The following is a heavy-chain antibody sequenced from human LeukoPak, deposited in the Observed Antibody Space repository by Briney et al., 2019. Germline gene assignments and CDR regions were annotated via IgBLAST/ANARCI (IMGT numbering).Heavy chain of an antibody. Sequence: ASVKVSCKASGYIFTNYFLYWVRQAPGQGLEWMGLINPSGGSTRYAQKFQGRVTMTRDTSTSTVYMELSSLRSEDTAVYYCARGVHKFYYDSSDYQPYAFDIWGQGTMVTISS. V-gene: IGHV1-46*01. CDR2: INPSGGST. J-gene: IGHJ3*02. D-gene: IGHD3-22*01. CDR1: GYIFTNYF. CDR3: ARGVHKFYYDSSDYQPYAFDI.